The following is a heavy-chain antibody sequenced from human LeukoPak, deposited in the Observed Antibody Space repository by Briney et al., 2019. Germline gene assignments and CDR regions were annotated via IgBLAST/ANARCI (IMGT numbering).Heavy chain of an antibody. J-gene: IGHJ4*02. Sequence: ASVKVSCKASGYTFNSYDINWVRQASGQGLEWMGWMNPNSGNTGSAQKFQGRVTMTRNTSMSTAYMELSSLKSEDTAVYFCARRIAAGGTVVGYWGQGTLVTVSS. CDR1: GYTFNSYD. CDR2: MNPNSGNT. V-gene: IGHV1-8*01. D-gene: IGHD6-13*01. CDR3: ARRIAAGGTVVGY.